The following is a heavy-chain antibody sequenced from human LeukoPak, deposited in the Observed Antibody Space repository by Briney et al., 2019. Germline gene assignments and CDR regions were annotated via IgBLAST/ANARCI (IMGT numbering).Heavy chain of an antibody. J-gene: IGHJ4*02. CDR1: GASISNYY. CDR2: IRSSGGS. Sequence: PSETLSLTCTVSGASISNYYWSWIRQTPEKGLEWMGHIRSSGGSSYYPSLKSRLTLSIDTSRNQLSLKLPSVTAADTAVYFCARLGSYYDFWGQGALVTVSS. CDR3: ARLGSYYDF. D-gene: IGHD1-26*01. V-gene: IGHV4-4*09.